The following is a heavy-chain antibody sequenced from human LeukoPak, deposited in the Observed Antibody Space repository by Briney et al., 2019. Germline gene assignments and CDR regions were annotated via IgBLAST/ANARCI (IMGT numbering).Heavy chain of an antibody. CDR2: ISAYNGNT. Sequence: GASVKVSCKASGYTFTSYGISWVRQAPGQGLEWMGWISAYNGNTNYAQKFQGRVTMTRDTSISTAYMELSRLRSDDTAVYYCARFDPAGWYGFDYWGQGTLVTVSS. D-gene: IGHD6-19*01. J-gene: IGHJ4*02. CDR3: ARFDPAGWYGFDY. V-gene: IGHV1-18*01. CDR1: GYTFTSYG.